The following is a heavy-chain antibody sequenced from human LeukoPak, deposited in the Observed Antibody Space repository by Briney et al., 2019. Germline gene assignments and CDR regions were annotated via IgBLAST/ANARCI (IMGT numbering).Heavy chain of an antibody. J-gene: IGHJ4*02. CDR2: MYYIGGI. D-gene: IGHD4-17*01. Sequence: SETLSLTCTVPGDSISSYHWSWIRQPPGKGLDWIGYMYYIGGINYNPSLKSRVTISVDTSENQFSLKLTSVTAADTAVYYCAATIKRDYGDTNLDYWGQGTLVTVSS. CDR3: AATIKRDYGDTNLDY. CDR1: GDSISSYH. V-gene: IGHV4-59*12.